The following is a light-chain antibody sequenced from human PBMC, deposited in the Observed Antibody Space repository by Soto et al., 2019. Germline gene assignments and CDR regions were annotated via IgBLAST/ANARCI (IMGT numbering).Light chain of an antibody. Sequence: AIQMTQSPSSLSASVGDRVTTTCRASQGIRNDLNWYQQKPGKAPKLLIYAASSLQSGVPSKFSGSGSGTDFTLTISSLQPEDFATYYCLQDYNYPRTFGQGTKVEIK. CDR1: QGIRND. J-gene: IGKJ1*01. CDR3: LQDYNYPRT. CDR2: AAS. V-gene: IGKV1-6*01.